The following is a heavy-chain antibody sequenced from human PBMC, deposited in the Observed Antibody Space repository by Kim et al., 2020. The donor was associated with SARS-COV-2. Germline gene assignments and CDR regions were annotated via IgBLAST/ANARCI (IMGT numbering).Heavy chain of an antibody. CDR3: ATTFHIVAFPGAATLDY. J-gene: IGHJ4*02. CDR1: GFTFSSYA. V-gene: IGHV3-23*01. CDR2: ISGSGGST. Sequence: GGSLRLSCAASGFTFSSYAMSWVRQAPGKGLEWVSAISGSGGSTYYADSVKGRFTISRDNSKNTLYLQMNSLRAEDTAVYYCATTFHIVAFPGAATLDYWGQGTLVTVSS. D-gene: IGHD2-15*01.